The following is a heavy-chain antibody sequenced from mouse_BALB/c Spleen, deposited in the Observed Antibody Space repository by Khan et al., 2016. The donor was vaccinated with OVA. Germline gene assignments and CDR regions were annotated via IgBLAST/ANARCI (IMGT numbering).Heavy chain of an antibody. CDR3: ASHLTGSFAY. CDR2: MSSGGDYT. J-gene: IGHJ3*01. CDR1: RFTFSSYS. V-gene: IGHV5-6*01. D-gene: IGHD4-1*01. Sequence: EVQLVESGGDSVKPGGSLKLSCAASRFTFSSYSMSWVRQTPDKRLEWVATMSSGGDYTYYPDGVKGRFTISRDNAKNTLYLQMISLRSGDTAMYYCASHLTGSFAYWGQGTLVTVSA.